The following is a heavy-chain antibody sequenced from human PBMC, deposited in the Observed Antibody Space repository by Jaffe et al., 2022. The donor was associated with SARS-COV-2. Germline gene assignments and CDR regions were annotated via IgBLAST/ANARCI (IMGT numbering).Heavy chain of an antibody. CDR3: ARDRYCSSTSCYDAFDI. D-gene: IGHD2-2*01. CDR1: GFTFSSYG. J-gene: IGHJ3*02. CDR2: IWYDGSNK. V-gene: IGHV3-33*01. Sequence: QVQLVESGGGVVQPGRSLRLSCAASGFTFSSYGMHWVRQAPGKGLEWVAVIWYDGSNKYYADSVKGRFTISRDNSKNTLYLQMNSLRAEDTAVYYCARDRYCSSTSCYDAFDIWGQGTMVTVSS.